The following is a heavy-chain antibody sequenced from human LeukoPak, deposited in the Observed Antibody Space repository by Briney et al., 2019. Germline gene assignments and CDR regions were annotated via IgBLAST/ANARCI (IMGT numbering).Heavy chain of an antibody. J-gene: IGHJ6*02. CDR3: ARGRTYYYDTSGYYPSIYYGMDV. Sequence: SQTLSLTWAVSGGSFSGYYWYWIRQPPGKGMGWIGEINHGESTNYNPSLKSRATLSVDTSKNQFSLKLTSVTAADTAVYYCARGRTYYYDTSGYYPSIYYGMDVWGQGTTVIVSS. CDR2: INHGEST. V-gene: IGHV4-34*01. CDR1: GGSFSGYY. D-gene: IGHD3-22*01.